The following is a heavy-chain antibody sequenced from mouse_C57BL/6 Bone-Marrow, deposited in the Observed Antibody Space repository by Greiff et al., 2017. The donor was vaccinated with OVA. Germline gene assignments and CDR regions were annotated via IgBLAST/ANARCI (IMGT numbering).Heavy chain of an antibody. J-gene: IGHJ1*03. CDR1: GFTFSDYG. V-gene: IGHV5-15*01. CDR3: ARQGDGNPWYFDV. D-gene: IGHD2-1*01. Sequence: EVKVVESGGGLVQPGGSLKLSCAASGFTFSDYGMAWVRQAPRKGPEWVAFISNLAYSIYYADTVTGRFTISRENAKNTLYLEMSSLRSEDTAMYYCARQGDGNPWYFDVWGTGTTVTVSS. CDR2: ISNLAYSI.